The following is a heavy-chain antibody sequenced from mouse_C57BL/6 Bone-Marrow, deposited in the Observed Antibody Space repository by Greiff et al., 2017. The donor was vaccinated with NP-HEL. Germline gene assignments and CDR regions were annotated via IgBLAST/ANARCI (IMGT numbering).Heavy chain of an antibody. J-gene: IGHJ1*03. CDR1: GYTFTDYN. D-gene: IGHD2-3*01. CDR3: ARRRWLLHWCFDG. V-gene: IGHV1-18*01. Sequence: EVQLQQSGPELVKPGASVKIPCKASGYTFTDYNMDWVKQSHGKSLEWIGDINPNNGGTIYNQKFKGKATLTVDKSSSTAYMELRSLTSEDTAVYYCARRRWLLHWCFDGWGTGTTVTVSS. CDR2: INPNNGGT.